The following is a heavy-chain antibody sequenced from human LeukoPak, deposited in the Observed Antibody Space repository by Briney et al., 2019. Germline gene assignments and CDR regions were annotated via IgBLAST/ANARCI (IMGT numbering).Heavy chain of an antibody. Sequence: PSETLSLTCTVSGGSMVPYYWSWVRQPAGKGLEWLGHIYIGGGTKYNPSLKSRVTVSIDRSMNQFSLRLTSVTAADTAVYYCARQGRIPGHAAPVPDGPATEYSYYYMDVWGNGTTVTVSS. CDR1: GGSMVPYY. CDR2: IYIGGGT. V-gene: IGHV4-4*07. CDR3: ARQGRIPGHAAPVPDGPATEYSYYYMDV. D-gene: IGHD4-11*01. J-gene: IGHJ6*03.